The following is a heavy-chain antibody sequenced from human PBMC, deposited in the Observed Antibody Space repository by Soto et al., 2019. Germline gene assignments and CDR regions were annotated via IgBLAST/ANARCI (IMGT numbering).Heavy chain of an antibody. J-gene: IGHJ5*02. D-gene: IGHD3-10*01. V-gene: IGHV1-46*01. CDR2: INPSGGSA. CDR1: GCSVTSYY. Sequence: GWGKVSFNASGCSVTSYYMHWGRRAPGQGLEWKGIINPSGGSASYAQKFQGRVTMTRDTSTSTVYMELSSLRSEDTALYYWARGYYYGSGSYSYNWFESWGQGSLVTASS. CDR3: ARGYYYGSGSYSYNWFES.